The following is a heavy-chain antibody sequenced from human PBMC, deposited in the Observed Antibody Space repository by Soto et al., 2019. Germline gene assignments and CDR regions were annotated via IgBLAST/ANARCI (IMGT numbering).Heavy chain of an antibody. D-gene: IGHD2-15*01. Sequence: PSETLSLTCTVSGGFISSSSYYWGWIRQPPGKGLEWIGYIYYSGSTNYNPSLKSRVTISVDTSKNQFSLKLSSVTAADTAVYYCARFGGGSWDAKIDYWGQGTLVTVSS. CDR2: IYYSGST. J-gene: IGHJ4*02. V-gene: IGHV4-61*05. CDR1: GGFISSSSYY. CDR3: ARFGGGSWDAKIDY.